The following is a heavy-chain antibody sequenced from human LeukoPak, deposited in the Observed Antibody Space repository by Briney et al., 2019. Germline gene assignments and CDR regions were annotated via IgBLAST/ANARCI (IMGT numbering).Heavy chain of an antibody. CDR2: IIPSFGTA. Sequence: AXVKVSCKASGGTFISYAISWVRQAPGQGREWMGGIIPSFGTANYAQKFQGRVPITADESTTTAYLELSSLRSEDTAVYYCARGYCSGGSCRLPYGMAVWGQGTTVTVSS. CDR3: ARGYCSGGSCRLPYGMAV. J-gene: IGHJ6*02. V-gene: IGHV1-69*13. D-gene: IGHD2-15*01. CDR1: GGTFISYA.